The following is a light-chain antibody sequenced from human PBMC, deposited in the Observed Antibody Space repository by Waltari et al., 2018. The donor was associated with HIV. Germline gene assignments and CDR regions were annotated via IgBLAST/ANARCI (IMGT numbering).Light chain of an antibody. CDR2: YDT. Sequence: SYVLTQPPSVSVAPGKTAKITCGGYNIGSESVSWYQQKPGQAPLLVIYYDTDRPSGIPERFSGSSSGDTATLTISGVEAGDEADYHCQVWLSSSGDHPVFGGGTRLTVL. V-gene: IGLV3-21*01. CDR1: NIGSES. J-gene: IGLJ2*01. CDR3: QVWLSSSGDHPV.